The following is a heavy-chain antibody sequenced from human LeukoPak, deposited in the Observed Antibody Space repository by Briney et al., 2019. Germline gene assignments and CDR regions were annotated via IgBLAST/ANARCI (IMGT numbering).Heavy chain of an antibody. J-gene: IGHJ4*02. CDR2: ISGSSSYA. V-gene: IGHV3-11*06. Sequence: GGSLRLSCAASGFTSSDYYMSWIRQAPGKGLEWVSYISGSSSYATYADSVKGRFTISRDNAKNSLYLQMNSLRAEDTAVYYCARRVAAAGYYFDYWGQGTLVTVSS. CDR1: GFTSSDYY. D-gene: IGHD6-13*01. CDR3: ARRVAAAGYYFDY.